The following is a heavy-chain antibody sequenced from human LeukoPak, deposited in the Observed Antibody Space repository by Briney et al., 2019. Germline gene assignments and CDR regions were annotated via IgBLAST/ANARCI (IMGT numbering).Heavy chain of an antibody. CDR3: ARDGRAAGDSDAFDI. CDR2: ISAYNGNT. J-gene: IGHJ3*02. D-gene: IGHD6-13*01. V-gene: IGHV1-18*01. Sequence: ASVKDSCKASGYTFTSYGISWVRQAPGQGLEWMGWISAYNGNTNYAQKLQGRVTMTTDTSTSTAYMELRSLRSDDTAVYYCARDGRAAGDSDAFDIWGQGTMVTVSS. CDR1: GYTFTSYG.